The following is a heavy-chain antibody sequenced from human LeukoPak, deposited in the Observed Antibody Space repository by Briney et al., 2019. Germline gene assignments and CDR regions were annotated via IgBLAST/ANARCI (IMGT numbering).Heavy chain of an antibody. V-gene: IGHV2-5*01. D-gene: IGHD3-3*01. CDR2: IYWNDDK. Sequence: SGPTLVKPTQTLTLTCTFSGFSLSTSGVGVGWIRQPPGKALEWLALIYWNDDKRYSPSLKSRLTVTKDTSKNQVVLTMTNMDPVDTATYYCAHTLFGVVIIRPFDYWGQGALVTVSS. CDR1: GFSLSTSGVG. J-gene: IGHJ4*02. CDR3: AHTLFGVVIIRPFDY.